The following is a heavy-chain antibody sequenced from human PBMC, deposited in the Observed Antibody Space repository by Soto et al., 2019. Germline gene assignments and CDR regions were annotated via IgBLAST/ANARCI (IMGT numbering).Heavy chain of an antibody. Sequence: QVQLVESGGGVVQPGRSLRLSCAASGFTFSTYGMHWVRQAPGMGLEWVAVIWYDGSHTDYADSVKGRFTISRDNSKNTLYLQMNSLRVEDTAVYYCARAVGPFDYWGQGTLVTVSS. CDR2: IWYDGSHT. J-gene: IGHJ4*02. CDR1: GFTFSTYG. CDR3: ARAVGPFDY. V-gene: IGHV3-33*01. D-gene: IGHD1-26*01.